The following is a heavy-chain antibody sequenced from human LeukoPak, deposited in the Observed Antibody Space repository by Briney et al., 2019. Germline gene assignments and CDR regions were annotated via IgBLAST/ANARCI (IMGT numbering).Heavy chain of an antibody. J-gene: IGHJ6*02. CDR3: AWYGVTHGLDV. Sequence: GGPLRLSCAAPGFILSNYWMSWVRQAPGKGLEWVANINQDGSDKYYVDSVMGRFTIPKDNAKNSVYLQMNSLRPEDTAIYYCAWYGVTHGLDVWGQGTTVTVSS. CDR2: INQDGSDK. D-gene: IGHD3-10*01. V-gene: IGHV3-7*01. CDR1: GFILSNYW.